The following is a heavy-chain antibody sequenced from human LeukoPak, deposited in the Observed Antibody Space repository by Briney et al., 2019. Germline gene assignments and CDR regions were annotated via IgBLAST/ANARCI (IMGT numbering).Heavy chain of an antibody. CDR3: AKVPLPAAPLYYFDY. CDR2: ISGSGGST. D-gene: IGHD2-2*01. Sequence: GGSLRLSCAASGFTFCSYAMSWVRQAPGKGLEWVSAISGSGGSTYYADSVKGRFTISRDNSKNTLYLRMNSLRAEDTAVYYCAKVPLPAAPLYYFDYWGQGTLVTVSS. J-gene: IGHJ4*02. CDR1: GFTFCSYA. V-gene: IGHV3-23*01.